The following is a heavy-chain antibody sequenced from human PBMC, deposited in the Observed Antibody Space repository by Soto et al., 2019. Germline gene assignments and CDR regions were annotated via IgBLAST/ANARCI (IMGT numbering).Heavy chain of an antibody. CDR3: ARDTASRSYGSDY. J-gene: IGHJ4*02. D-gene: IGHD4-17*01. V-gene: IGHV3-7*03. CDR2: ISQVGLEI. CDR1: GFTFSDFY. Sequence: LRLSCAASGFTFSDFYMIWARQAPGKGLEWVAHISQVGLEIFYADSVKGRFAVSRDNAKNSLSLEMNGLRADDTAVYFCARDTASRSYGSDYWGQGTLVTVSS.